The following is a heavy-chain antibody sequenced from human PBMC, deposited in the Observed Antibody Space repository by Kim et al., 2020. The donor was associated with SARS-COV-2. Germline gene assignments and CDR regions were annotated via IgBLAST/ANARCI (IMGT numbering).Heavy chain of an antibody. V-gene: IGHV3-30*07. J-gene: IGHJ6*02. D-gene: IGHD5-18*01. CDR3: ARDRDGYSYGSSGMDV. Sequence: SLNGRFTIPRDNTKNTLYLQMNSLRAEVTAVYYCARDRDGYSYGSSGMDVWGQGTTVTVSS.